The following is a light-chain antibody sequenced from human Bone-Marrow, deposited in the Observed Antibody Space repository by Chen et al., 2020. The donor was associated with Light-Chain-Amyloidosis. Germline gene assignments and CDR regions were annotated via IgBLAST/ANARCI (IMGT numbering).Light chain of an antibody. CDR1: SSNIGINT. CDR2: TNS. V-gene: IGLV1-44*01. J-gene: IGLJ2*01. CDR3: AAWDDTLNGVL. Sequence: QSVLTQPPSASGTPGQSVTISCSGSSSNIGINTVNWYQQLPGTAPKLLIYTNSQRPSGVPHRFSGSKSGTSASLAISGLQSEDEADYFCAAWDDTLNGVLFGGGAKLTVL.